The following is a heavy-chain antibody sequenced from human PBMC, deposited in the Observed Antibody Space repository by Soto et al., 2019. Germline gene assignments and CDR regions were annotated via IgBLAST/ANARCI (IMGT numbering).Heavy chain of an antibody. CDR2: IYYSGTT. D-gene: IGHD4-4*01. CDR3: ARGLGLEVTVRWLDP. J-gene: IGHJ5*02. CDR1: GGSISSGGYY. V-gene: IGHV4-31*11. Sequence: QVQLQESGPGLVKPSQTLSLTCAVSGGSISSGGYYWSWIRQHPAKGLGWIGYIYYSGTTYNNPSLKSRVTISADTSNNQFSLKLSSVTAADTAVYYCARGLGLEVTVRWLDPWGQGILVTVSS.